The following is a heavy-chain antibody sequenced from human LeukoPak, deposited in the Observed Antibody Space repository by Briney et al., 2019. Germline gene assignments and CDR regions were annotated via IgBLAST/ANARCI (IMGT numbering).Heavy chain of an antibody. V-gene: IGHV3-48*04. J-gene: IGHJ5*02. CDR2: ISSSSSTI. CDR1: GFTFSSYS. Sequence: GGSLRLSCAASGFTFSSYSMNWVRQAPGKGLEWVSYISSSSSTIYYADSVKGRFTISRDNAKNSLYLQMNSLRAEDTAVYYCAREDQSSGWYRTMYNWFDPWGQGTLVTVSS. CDR3: AREDQSSGWYRTMYNWFDP. D-gene: IGHD6-19*01.